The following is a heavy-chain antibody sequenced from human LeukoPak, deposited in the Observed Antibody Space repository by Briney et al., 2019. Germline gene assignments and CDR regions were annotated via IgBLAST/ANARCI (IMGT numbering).Heavy chain of an antibody. J-gene: IGHJ4*02. CDR2: IYISGST. CDR1: GGSISSYY. D-gene: IGHD4-17*01. CDR3: ARTSGLRQIFLSFGY. V-gene: IGHV4-4*07. Sequence: PSETLSLTCTVSGGSISSYYWSWIRQPAGKGLEWIGRIYISGSTNYNPSPKSRVTMSVDTSKNQFSLKLSSVTAADTAVYYCARTSGLRQIFLSFGYWGQGTLVTVSS.